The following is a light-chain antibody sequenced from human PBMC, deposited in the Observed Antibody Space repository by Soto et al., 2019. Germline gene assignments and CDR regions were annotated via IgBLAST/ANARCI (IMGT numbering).Light chain of an antibody. Sequence: QSALTQPRSVSGSPGQSVTISCTGTNSDVGRYNFVSWYQQLTGKAPTLLISAVSQRPSGVPDRFSGSKSGNTASLTISGLKADDEADYFCYSYTASDIWVFGGGTKLTVL. CDR3: YSYTASDIWV. J-gene: IGLJ3*02. V-gene: IGLV2-11*01. CDR2: AVS. CDR1: NSDVGRYNF.